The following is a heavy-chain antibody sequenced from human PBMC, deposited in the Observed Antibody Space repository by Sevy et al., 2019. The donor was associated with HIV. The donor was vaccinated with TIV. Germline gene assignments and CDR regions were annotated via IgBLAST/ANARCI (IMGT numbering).Heavy chain of an antibody. D-gene: IGHD2-2*02. V-gene: IGHV1-18*01. CDR3: ARYCSSTSCYTVDRKLDY. CDR1: GYTFPNYG. J-gene: IGHJ4*02. CDR2: ISAYNGNT. Sequence: ASVKVSCKTSGYTFPNYGINWVRQAPGQGLEWMGWISAYNGNTNYAQKFQGRVTMTTDTSTSTAYMELRSLRSDDTAVYYWARYCSSTSCYTVDRKLDYWGQGTLVTVSS.